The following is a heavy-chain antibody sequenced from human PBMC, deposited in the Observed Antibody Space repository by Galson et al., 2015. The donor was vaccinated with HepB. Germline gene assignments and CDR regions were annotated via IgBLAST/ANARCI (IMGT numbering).Heavy chain of an antibody. CDR3: ARGTYYYDSSGSSSYYFDY. CDR2: IIPIFGTA. D-gene: IGHD3-22*01. J-gene: IGHJ4*02. V-gene: IGHV1-69*13. Sequence: SVKVSCKASGGTFSSYAISWVRQAPGQGLEWMGGIIPIFGTANYAQKFQGRVTITADESTSTAYMELSSLRSEDTAVYYCARGTYYYDSSGSSSYYFDYWGQGTLVTVSS. CDR1: GGTFSSYA.